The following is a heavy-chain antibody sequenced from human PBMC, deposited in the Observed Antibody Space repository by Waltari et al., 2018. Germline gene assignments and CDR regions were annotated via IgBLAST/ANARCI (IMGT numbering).Heavy chain of an antibody. D-gene: IGHD3-22*01. CDR3: ARDTMNYGSAFDI. CDR1: GGSISSSSYY. V-gene: IGHV4-39*07. Sequence: QLQLQESGPGLVKPSETLSLTCTVSGGSISSSSYYWGWIRQPPGKGLEWIGSIYYSVSTYYNPSLKSRVTISVDTSKNQFSLKLSSVTAADTAVYYCARDTMNYGSAFDIWGQGTMVTVSS. J-gene: IGHJ3*02. CDR2: IYYSVST.